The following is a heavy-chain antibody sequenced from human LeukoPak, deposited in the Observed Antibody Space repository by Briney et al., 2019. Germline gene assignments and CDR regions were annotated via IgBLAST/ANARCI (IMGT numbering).Heavy chain of an antibody. V-gene: IGHV4-59*01. Sequence: SETLSLTCTVSGGSISSYYWSWIRQPPGKGLEWIGYIYYSGSTNYNPSLKSRVTISVDTSKNQFSLKLSSVTAADTAVYYCARVGFYYYGSGSHFDYWGQGTLVTVSS. CDR1: GGSISSYY. D-gene: IGHD3-10*01. J-gene: IGHJ4*02. CDR3: ARVGFYYYGSGSHFDY. CDR2: IYYSGST.